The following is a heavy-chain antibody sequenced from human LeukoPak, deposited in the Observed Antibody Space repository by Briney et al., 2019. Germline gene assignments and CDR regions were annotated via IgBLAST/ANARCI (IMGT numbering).Heavy chain of an antibody. CDR2: IYYSGST. J-gene: IGHJ5*02. CDR3: ARSLRIQLWKKAPDWFDP. CDR1: GGSISSYY. Sequence: SETLSLTCTVSGGSISSYYWSWIRQPPGKGLEWIGYIYYSGSTNYNPSLKSRVTISVDTSKNQFSLKLSSVTAADTAVYYCARSLRIQLWKKAPDWFDPWGQGTLVTVSS. D-gene: IGHD5-18*01. V-gene: IGHV4-59*01.